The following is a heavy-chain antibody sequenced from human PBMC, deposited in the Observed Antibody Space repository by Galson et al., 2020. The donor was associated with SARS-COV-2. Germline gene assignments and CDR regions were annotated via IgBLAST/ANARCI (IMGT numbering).Heavy chain of an antibody. D-gene: IGHD3-10*01. CDR2: IYYSGST. CDR1: GGSISSDGYY. Sequence: SETLSLTCTVSGGSISSDGYYWSWIRQHPGKGLEWIGYIYYSGSTYYNPSLKSRVTIAVDTSKNQSSLNLNSVTAADTAVYYCARTSSYGGDYYFDYWGQGTLVTVSS. J-gene: IGHJ4*02. CDR3: ARTSSYGGDYYFDY. V-gene: IGHV4-31*03.